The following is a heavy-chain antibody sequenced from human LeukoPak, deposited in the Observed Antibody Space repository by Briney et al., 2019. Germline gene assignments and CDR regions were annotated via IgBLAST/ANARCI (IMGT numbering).Heavy chain of an antibody. CDR3: AKDPTDFDSSGQTYFDY. CDR1: GFTFSSCA. Sequence: PGGSLRLSCAASGFTFSSCAMNWVRQAPGKGLEWVSGISGSGGITHYADSVRGRFTISGDNSKNTLYLQMNSLRAEDTAVYYCAKDPTDFDSSGQTYFDYWGQGTLVTVSS. D-gene: IGHD3-22*01. CDR2: ISGSGGIT. J-gene: IGHJ4*02. V-gene: IGHV3-23*01.